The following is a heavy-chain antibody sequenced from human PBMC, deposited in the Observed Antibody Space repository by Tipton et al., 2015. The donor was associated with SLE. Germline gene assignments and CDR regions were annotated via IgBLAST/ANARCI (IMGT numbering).Heavy chain of an antibody. CDR1: GGSMKSYY. J-gene: IGHJ6*03. CDR3: ARGTVYPIFGYMDV. CDR2: IYYTGST. D-gene: IGHD3-3*01. Sequence: LRLSCTVSGGSMKSYYWSWIRQTPGKGLEWIAYIYYTGSTNYNDSLKSRVTIFVDTSKNQFTLQLSSVTAADTAVYYCARGTVYPIFGYMDVWGKGTTVTVSS. V-gene: IGHV4-59*01.